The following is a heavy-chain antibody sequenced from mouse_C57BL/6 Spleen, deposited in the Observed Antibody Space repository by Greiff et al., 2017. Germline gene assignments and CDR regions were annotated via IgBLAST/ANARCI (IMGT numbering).Heavy chain of an antibody. J-gene: IGHJ2*01. CDR3: TAYDRDY. CDR2: IRNKANNHAT. D-gene: IGHD2-14*01. Sequence: EVKVEESGGGLVQPGGSMKLSCAASGFTFSDAWMDWVRQSPEKGLEWVADIRNKANNHATYYAESVKGRFTISRDDSKSSVYLQMNSVRAEDTGIYYCTAYDRDYWGQGTTLTVSS. V-gene: IGHV6-6*01. CDR1: GFTFSDAW.